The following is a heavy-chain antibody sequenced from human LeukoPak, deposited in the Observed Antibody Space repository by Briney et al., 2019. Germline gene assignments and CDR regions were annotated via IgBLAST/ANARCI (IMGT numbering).Heavy chain of an antibody. CDR1: GFTFNKYA. V-gene: IGHV3-23*01. D-gene: IGHD1-26*01. J-gene: IGHJ4*02. CDR3: AKDFMGLSRFDS. CDR2: ISGSGESI. Sequence: GGSLRHSCAASGFTFNKYAMSWVRQAPGKGLEWVSTISGSGESIYYEDSVKGRFTISRDDSKNTLSLQMDSLRAEDTAVYYCAKDFMGLSRFDSWGQGTLVTVSS.